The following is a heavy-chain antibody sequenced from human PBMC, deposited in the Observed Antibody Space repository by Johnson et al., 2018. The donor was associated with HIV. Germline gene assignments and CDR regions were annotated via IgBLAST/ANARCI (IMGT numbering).Heavy chain of an antibody. CDR3: AIDRDIGYDYPGAFDI. CDR1: GFPVTSNF. D-gene: IGHD5-12*01. Sequence: VQLVESGGGLVQPGGSLRLSCTASGFPVTSNFMTWVRQPPGKGLDWVSAGYSTFGTYYADSVRGRFTISTDNSKNTLYLQMNSLRREDTAVYYCAIDRDIGYDYPGAFDIWGQGTMVTVSS. CDR2: GYSTFGT. V-gene: IGHV3-66*02. J-gene: IGHJ3*02.